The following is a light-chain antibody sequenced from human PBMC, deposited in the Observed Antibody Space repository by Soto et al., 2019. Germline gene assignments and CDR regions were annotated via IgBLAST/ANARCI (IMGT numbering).Light chain of an antibody. CDR3: QVWDSSTGDV. CDR2: RDS. Sequence: SYELTQPLSVSVALGQTARITCGGNNIGSKNVNWYQQKPGQAPVLVIYRDSNRPSGIPERFSGSNSGNTATLTIGRAQAGDEADYYCQVWDSSTGDVFGTGTKLTVL. CDR1: NIGSKN. J-gene: IGLJ1*01. V-gene: IGLV3-9*01.